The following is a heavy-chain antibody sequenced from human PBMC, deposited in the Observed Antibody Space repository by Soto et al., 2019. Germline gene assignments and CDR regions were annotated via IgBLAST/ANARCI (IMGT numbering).Heavy chain of an antibody. Sequence: QVQLQESGPGLVKPSETLSLTCSVSGASITSYFWSWIRQSPGKGLEWMGYINTGGRSNYNPALKSRLTISADTSKSQFFLRLNSVTAADTAVYFCARGGGSWFDPWGQGILVTVSS. D-gene: IGHD1-26*01. CDR2: INTGGRS. V-gene: IGHV4-59*01. CDR1: GASITSYF. CDR3: ARGGGSWFDP. J-gene: IGHJ5*02.